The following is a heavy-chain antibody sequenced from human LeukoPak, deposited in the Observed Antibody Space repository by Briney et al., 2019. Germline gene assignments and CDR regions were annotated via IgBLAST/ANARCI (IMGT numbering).Heavy chain of an antibody. D-gene: IGHD3-22*01. CDR3: AREALDYYDSSGYYYFRWSWFDP. J-gene: IGHJ5*02. Sequence: GASVKVSCKASGYTFTGYYMHWVRQAPGQGLEWMGWINPNSGGTNYAQKFQGRVTMTRDTSISTAYMELSRLRSDDTAVYYCAREALDYYDSSGYYYFRWSWFDPWGQGTLVTVSS. CDR2: INPNSGGT. CDR1: GYTFTGYY. V-gene: IGHV1-2*02.